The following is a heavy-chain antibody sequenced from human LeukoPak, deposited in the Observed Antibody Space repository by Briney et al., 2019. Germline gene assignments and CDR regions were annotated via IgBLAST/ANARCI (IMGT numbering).Heavy chain of an antibody. J-gene: IGHJ3*02. Sequence: SETLSLTCTVSVGSISSYYWSWIRQPPGKGLEWIGYIYFSGSTNYNPSLKSRVTISVDTSKNQFSLKLSSVTAADTAVYYCARDGYSSSWKSFDIWGQGTMVTVSS. CDR3: ARDGYSSSWKSFDI. CDR2: IYFSGST. CDR1: VGSISSYY. V-gene: IGHV4-59*12. D-gene: IGHD6-13*01.